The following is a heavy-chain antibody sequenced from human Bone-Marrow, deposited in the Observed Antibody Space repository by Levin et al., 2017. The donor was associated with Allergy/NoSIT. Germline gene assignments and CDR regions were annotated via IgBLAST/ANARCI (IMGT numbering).Heavy chain of an antibody. D-gene: IGHD1-1*01. Sequence: SETLSLTCAVSGGSISSSNWWTWVRQPPGKGLEWIGEIYHSGSTNYNPSLKSRVTISVDKSKSQFSLKLSSVTAADTAVYYCARVQLERPMDYWGQGTLVTVSS. CDR1: GGSISSSNW. V-gene: IGHV4-4*02. CDR2: IYHSGST. CDR3: ARVQLERPMDY. J-gene: IGHJ4*02.